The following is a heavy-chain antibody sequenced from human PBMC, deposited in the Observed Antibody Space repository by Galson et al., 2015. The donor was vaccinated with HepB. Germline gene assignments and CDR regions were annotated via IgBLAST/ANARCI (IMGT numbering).Heavy chain of an antibody. V-gene: IGHV4-59*08. D-gene: IGHD3-16*01. Sequence: LSLTCTVSGGSISSYYWSWIRQPPGKGLEWIGYIYYSGSTNYNPSLKSRVTISVDTSKNQFSLKLSSVTAADTAVYYCARPLRTEWYFDLWGRGTLVTVSS. CDR2: IYYSGST. CDR1: GGSISSYY. CDR3: ARPLRTEWYFDL. J-gene: IGHJ2*01.